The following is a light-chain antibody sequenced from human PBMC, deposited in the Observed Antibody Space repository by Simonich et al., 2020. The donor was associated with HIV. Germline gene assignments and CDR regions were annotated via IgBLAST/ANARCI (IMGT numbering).Light chain of an antibody. Sequence: QSVLTQPPSASGTPGQRVTISCSGSSSKIGSNSVYWYQQLPGTAPKLLFYSNNQRPSGVPDRFSGSKSGTSASLAISGLQSEDEADYYCAAWDDSLNGWVFGGGTKLTVL. CDR3: AAWDDSLNGWV. CDR2: SNN. V-gene: IGLV1-44*01. J-gene: IGLJ3*02. CDR1: SSKIGSNS.